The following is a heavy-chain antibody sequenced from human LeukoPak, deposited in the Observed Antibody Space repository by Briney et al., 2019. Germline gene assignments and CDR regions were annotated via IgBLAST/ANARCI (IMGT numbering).Heavy chain of an antibody. V-gene: IGHV1-3*01. CDR1: ESTFTSYA. D-gene: IGHD6-19*01. J-gene: IGHJ4*02. CDR3: ARASQWLAYFDY. CDR2: INAVNGNT. Sequence: ASVKASCKAPESTFTSYAMHWLHQAPGKRLEGMGWINAVNGNTKYSKKFQGRVTITKDTSASTAYMELGSLRSEDTAVYYCARASQWLAYFDYWGQGTLVTVSS.